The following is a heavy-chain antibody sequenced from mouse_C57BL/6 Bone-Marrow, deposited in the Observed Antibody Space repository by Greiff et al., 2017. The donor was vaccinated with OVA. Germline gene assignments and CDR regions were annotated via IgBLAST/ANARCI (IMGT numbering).Heavy chain of an antibody. Sequence: VQLQQSGAELVRPGASVKLSCTASGFNIKDDYMHWVKQRPEQGLELIGWIDPENGDTEYASKFQGKATITADTSSNTAYLQLSSLTSEDTAVYYCTSITTVVAKGFRYFDVWGTGTTVTVSS. D-gene: IGHD1-1*01. V-gene: IGHV14-4*01. CDR3: TSITTVVAKGFRYFDV. CDR2: IDPENGDT. CDR1: GFNIKDDY. J-gene: IGHJ1*03.